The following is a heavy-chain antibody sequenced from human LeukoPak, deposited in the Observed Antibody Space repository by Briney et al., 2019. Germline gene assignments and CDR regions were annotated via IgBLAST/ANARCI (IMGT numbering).Heavy chain of an antibody. CDR1: GFTFSTYW. CDR2: INSDGSST. CDR3: ARDRLAVMDY. V-gene: IGHV3-74*01. J-gene: IGHJ4*02. Sequence: PAGGSLRLSCAASGFTFSTYWMHWVRQAPGKGLVWVSRINSDGSSTTYADSVKGRFTISRDNAKNTLFLRMNSLRAEGMAVYYCARDRLAVMDYWGQGTLVTVSS. D-gene: IGHD3-9*01.